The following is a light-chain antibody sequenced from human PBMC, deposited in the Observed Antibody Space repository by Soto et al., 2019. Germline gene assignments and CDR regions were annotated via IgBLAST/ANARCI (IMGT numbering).Light chain of an antibody. J-gene: IGLJ2*01. Sequence: QSALTQPRSVSGSPGQSVTISCTGTSSDVGAYNFVSWYQHNPGKAPKLMIFDVSARPSGVPDRFSGSKSANTASLTISGLQTEDEADYYCCSYTSSSTVVFGGGTKLTVL. CDR2: DVS. CDR3: CSYTSSSTVV. CDR1: SSDVGAYNF. V-gene: IGLV2-11*01.